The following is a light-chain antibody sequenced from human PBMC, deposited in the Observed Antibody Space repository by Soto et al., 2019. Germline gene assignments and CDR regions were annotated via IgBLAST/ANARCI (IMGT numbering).Light chain of an antibody. CDR3: GADHGSGSNFVYL. CDR2: VGTGGIVG. V-gene: IGLV9-49*01. Sequence: QAVVTQPPSASASLGASVTLTCTLSSGYSNYKVDWYQQRPGKGPRFVMRVGTGGIVGSKGDGIPDRFSVLGSGLNRYLTIKNIQEEDESDYLCGADHGSGSNFVYLFGGGTKLTVL. J-gene: IGLJ2*01. CDR1: SGYSNYK.